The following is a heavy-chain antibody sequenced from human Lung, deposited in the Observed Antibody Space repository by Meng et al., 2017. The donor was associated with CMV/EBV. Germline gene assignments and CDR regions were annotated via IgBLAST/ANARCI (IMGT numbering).Heavy chain of an antibody. CDR3: ASANHFGSGMAFDP. Sequence: GGSLRLXCTASGFTFNRFWIHWVRQAPGKGPVWVSAINTDGATTRYADSVKGRFTISRDNTKSTLYLQMNSLRAEDTAVYYCASANHFGSGMAFDPWGQGTLVTVSS. CDR2: INTDGATT. V-gene: IGHV3-74*01. CDR1: GFTFNRFW. D-gene: IGHD3-10*01. J-gene: IGHJ5*02.